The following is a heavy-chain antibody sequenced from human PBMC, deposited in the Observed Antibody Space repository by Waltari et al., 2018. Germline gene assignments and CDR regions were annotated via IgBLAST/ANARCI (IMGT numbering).Heavy chain of an antibody. Sequence: EVQLVESGGGLVQPGGSLRLSCAASGFTFSSYAMSWVRQAPGKGLAWVSGLSGSGGRTDYADSVKGRFSMSRDNSKDTLYLEMNSLRVEDTAVYYCAKESGASGYYGSGDAFDVWGQGVMVTVSS. D-gene: IGHD3-10*01. CDR3: AKESGASGYYGSGDAFDV. CDR2: LSGSGGRT. J-gene: IGHJ3*01. V-gene: IGHV3-23*04. CDR1: GFTFSSYA.